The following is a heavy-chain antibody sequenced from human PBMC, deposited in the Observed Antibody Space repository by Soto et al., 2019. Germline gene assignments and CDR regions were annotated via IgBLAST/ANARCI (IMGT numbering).Heavy chain of an antibody. CDR3: AIDRYLDHDSRGYLFDN. CDR1: GFTFNIYA. V-gene: IGHV3-23*01. Sequence: EVQLLESGGDLIQPGGSLRLSCAASGFTFNIYAMTWVRQAPGKGLEWVSAISRYGDFTYYADSVEGRFTISRDNSKNTLYLQMNSLSAEDTAVYYCAIDRYLDHDSRGYLFDNWGQGTLVTVSS. J-gene: IGHJ4*02. D-gene: IGHD3-22*01. CDR2: ISRYGDFT.